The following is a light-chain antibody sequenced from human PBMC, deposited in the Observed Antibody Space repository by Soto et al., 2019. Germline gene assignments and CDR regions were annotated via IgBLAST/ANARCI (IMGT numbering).Light chain of an antibody. CDR3: SAHGGTNPYV. J-gene: IGLJ1*01. Sequence: QSALPQPPSASGSPGQSVAISCTGTASDIGGYNFVSWYQQHPGKAPKLMIYEVNKRPSGVPDRFSGSKSGNTASLTVSGLQAEDEADYYCSAHGGTNPYVFGTGTKLTVL. V-gene: IGLV2-8*01. CDR1: ASDIGGYNF. CDR2: EVN.